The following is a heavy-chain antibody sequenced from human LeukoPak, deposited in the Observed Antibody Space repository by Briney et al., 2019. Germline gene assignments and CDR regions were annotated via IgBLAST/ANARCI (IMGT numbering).Heavy chain of an antibody. Sequence: ASAKVSCKASGYTFTSYGISWVRQAPGQGLEWMGWISAYNGNTNYAQKLQGRATMTTDTSTSTAYMELRSLRSDDTAVYYCATFRGDGSPVGVDVWGKGTTVTVSS. CDR3: ATFRGDGSPVGVDV. D-gene: IGHD3-10*01. J-gene: IGHJ6*04. V-gene: IGHV1-18*01. CDR2: ISAYNGNT. CDR1: GYTFTSYG.